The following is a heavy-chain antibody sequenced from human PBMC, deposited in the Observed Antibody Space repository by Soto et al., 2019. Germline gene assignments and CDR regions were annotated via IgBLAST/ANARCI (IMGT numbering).Heavy chain of an antibody. D-gene: IGHD2-2*01. J-gene: IGHJ4*02. Sequence: PSETLSLTCAVSVGSISSSNGWSWVRQPPGKGLEWIGEIYHSGSTNYNPSRKSRVTISVDKSKNQFSLKLSSVTAADTAVYYCARVYCSSTSCQGPIDYWGQGTLVTVSS. CDR1: VGSISSSNG. CDR3: ARVYCSSTSCQGPIDY. CDR2: IYHSGST. V-gene: IGHV4-4*02.